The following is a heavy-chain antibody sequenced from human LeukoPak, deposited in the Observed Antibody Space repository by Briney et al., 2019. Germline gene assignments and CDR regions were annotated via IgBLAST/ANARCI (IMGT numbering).Heavy chain of an antibody. Sequence: PSETLSLTCTVSGGSISSYYWSWIRQPPGKGLEWIGYIYYSGSTNYNPSLKSRVTISVDTSKNQFSLKLSSVTAADTAVYYCATSYGSGIVWFDPWGQGTLVTVSS. V-gene: IGHV4-59*01. CDR1: GGSISSYY. CDR2: IYYSGST. J-gene: IGHJ5*02. CDR3: ATSYGSGIVWFDP. D-gene: IGHD3-10*01.